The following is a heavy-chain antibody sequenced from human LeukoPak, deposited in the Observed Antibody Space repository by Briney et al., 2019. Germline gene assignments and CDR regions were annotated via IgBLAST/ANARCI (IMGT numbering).Heavy chain of an antibody. V-gene: IGHV3-30*03. CDR1: GFTFSSYW. J-gene: IGHJ4*02. Sequence: GGSLRLSCAASGFTFSSYWMHWVRQAPGKGLEWLAVISFDAKHKYYGDSVKGRFTISRDNSNNTLYLQMSGLTSEDTALYYCARGRVVPATRLDYWGRGTLVTVSS. CDR2: ISFDAKHK. CDR3: ARGRVVPATRLDY. D-gene: IGHD2-15*01.